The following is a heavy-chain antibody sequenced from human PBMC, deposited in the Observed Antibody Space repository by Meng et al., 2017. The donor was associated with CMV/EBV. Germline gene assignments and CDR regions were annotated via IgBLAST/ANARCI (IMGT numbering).Heavy chain of an antibody. CDR1: GFTFSSYA. D-gene: IGHD2-2*01. CDR3: ARASLGDIVVVPAALGPYYYYGMDV. Sequence: GGSLRLSCAASGFTFSSYAMHWVRQAPGKGLEWVAVISYDGSNKYYADSVKGRFTISRDNSKNTLYLQMNSLRAEDTAVYYCARASLGDIVVVPAALGPYYYYGMDVWGQGTTVTVSS. J-gene: IGHJ6*02. V-gene: IGHV3-30-3*01. CDR2: ISYDGSNK.